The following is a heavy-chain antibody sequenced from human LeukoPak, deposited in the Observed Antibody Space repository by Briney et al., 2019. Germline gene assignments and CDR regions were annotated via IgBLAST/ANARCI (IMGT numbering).Heavy chain of an antibody. CDR2: INPNSGGT. V-gene: IGHV1-2*02. CDR1: GYTFIGYY. J-gene: IGHJ5*02. D-gene: IGHD2-21*02. Sequence: GASVKVSCKASGYTFIGYYMHWVRQAPGQGLEWMGWINPNSGGTNYAQKFQGRVTMTRDTSISTAYMELSRLRSDDTAVYHCARDRVTLTTFQYDWFDPWGQGTLVTVSS. CDR3: ARDRVTLTTFQYDWFDP.